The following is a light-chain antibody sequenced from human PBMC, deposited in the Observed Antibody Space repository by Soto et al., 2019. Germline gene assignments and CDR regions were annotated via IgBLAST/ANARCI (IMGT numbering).Light chain of an antibody. J-gene: IGKJ1*01. CDR3: HQYHHWPWT. CDR1: QSVPSN. Sequence: EIVMTQSPATLSVSPGERATLSCRASQSVPSNLAWYQQKPGQAPRLLISGASTRATGIPARFSGSGSGTEFTLIISSLQSEDFAVYYCHQYHHWPWTFGQGTKVEI. CDR2: GAS. V-gene: IGKV3-15*01.